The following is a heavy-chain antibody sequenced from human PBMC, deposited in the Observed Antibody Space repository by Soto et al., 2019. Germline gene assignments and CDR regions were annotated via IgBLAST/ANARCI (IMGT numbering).Heavy chain of an antibody. J-gene: IGHJ3*02. Sequence: GESLKISCKGSGYSFTSYWIGWVRQMPGKGLEWMGIIHPGDSDTRYSPSFQGQVTISADKSISTAYLQWSSLKASDTAMYYCARLQYCSSTSCYLRGAFDIWGQGTMVTVSS. D-gene: IGHD2-2*01. CDR3: ARLQYCSSTSCYLRGAFDI. V-gene: IGHV5-51*01. CDR1: GYSFTSYW. CDR2: IHPGDSDT.